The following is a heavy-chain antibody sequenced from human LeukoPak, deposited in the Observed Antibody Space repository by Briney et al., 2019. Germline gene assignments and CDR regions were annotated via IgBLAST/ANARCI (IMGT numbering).Heavy chain of an antibody. CDR2: INHSGST. J-gene: IGHJ5*02. CDR1: GGSFSGYY. D-gene: IGHD6-13*01. V-gene: IGHV4-34*01. CDR3: ARGPAAGTGWFDP. Sequence: SETLSLTCAVYGGSFSGYYWSWIRQPPGKGLEWIGEINHSGSTNYNPSLKSRVTTSVDTSKNQFSLKLSSVTAADTAVYYCARGPAAGTGWFDPWGQGTLVTVSS.